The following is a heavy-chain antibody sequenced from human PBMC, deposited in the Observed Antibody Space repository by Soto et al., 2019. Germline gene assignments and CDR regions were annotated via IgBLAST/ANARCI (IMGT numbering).Heavy chain of an antibody. J-gene: IGHJ5*02. Sequence: QITLKESGPTLVKPTQTLTLTCIFSGFSLRTSGVGVGWIRQPPGKALEWLGFIYWNDDKRYSPSLKSRLTIPKEPSKNLVVQTRPNMAPVDTATYYWEKSGSSGWYGWFDPWGQGTLVTVSS. CDR2: IYWNDDK. CDR3: EKSGSSGWYGWFDP. D-gene: IGHD6-19*01. V-gene: IGHV2-5*01. CDR1: GFSLRTSGVG.